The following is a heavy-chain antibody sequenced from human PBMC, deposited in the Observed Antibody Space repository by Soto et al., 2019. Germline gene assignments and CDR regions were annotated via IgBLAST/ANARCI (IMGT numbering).Heavy chain of an antibody. D-gene: IGHD2-21*02. Sequence: TSETLSLTCTVSGGSISSGDYYWSWIRQPPGKGLEWIGYIYYSGSTYYNPSLKSRVTISVDTSKNQFSLKLSSVTAADTAVYYCARVSNAYCGGDCYSGFDYWGQGTLVTVSS. CDR3: ARVSNAYCGGDCYSGFDY. V-gene: IGHV4-30-4*01. CDR1: GGSISSGDYY. CDR2: IYYSGST. J-gene: IGHJ4*02.